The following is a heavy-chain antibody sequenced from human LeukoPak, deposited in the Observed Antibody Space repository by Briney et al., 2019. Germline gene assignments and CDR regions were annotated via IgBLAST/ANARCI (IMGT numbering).Heavy chain of an antibody. V-gene: IGHV3-74*01. CDR3: ARDVPHNWFDT. Sequence: GGSLRLSCAASGLTFGNNWMHWVRHGPGKGLVWISRINSDAGGAIYADSVKGRFTVSRDNAKNTLYLQMNSLRAEVTAVYYCARDVPHNWFDTWGQGTLVTVST. CDR1: GLTFGNNW. CDR2: INSDAGGA. J-gene: IGHJ5*02.